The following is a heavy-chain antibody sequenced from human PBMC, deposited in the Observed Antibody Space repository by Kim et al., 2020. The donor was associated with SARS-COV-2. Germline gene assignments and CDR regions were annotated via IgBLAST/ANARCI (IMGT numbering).Heavy chain of an antibody. Sequence: GGSLRLSCAASGFTFSSYAMHWVRQAPGKGLEWVAVISYDGSNKYYADSVKGRFTISRDNSKNTLYLQMNSLRAEDTAVYYCARCLVLRYSHGLDYWGQGTLITVSS. J-gene: IGHJ4*02. CDR3: ARCLVLRYSHGLDY. CDR2: ISYDGSNK. CDR1: GFTFSSYA. V-gene: IGHV3-30*04. D-gene: IGHD3-9*01.